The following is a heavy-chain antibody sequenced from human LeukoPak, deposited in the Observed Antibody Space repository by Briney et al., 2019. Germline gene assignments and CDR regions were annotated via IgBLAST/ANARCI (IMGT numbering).Heavy chain of an antibody. V-gene: IGHV5-51*01. CDR1: GYSFHTYW. CDR2: VYPGDSDV. D-gene: IGHD3-3*02. CDR3: ARHSMPVALITHFDY. J-gene: IGHJ4*02. Sequence: GESLKISCKVSGYSFHTYWIGWVRQMPGKGLEWMGIVYPGDSDVRYSPSFQGQVTISADKSISTAYLQWSSLKASDTAMYYCARHSMPVALITHFDYWGQGTLVTVSS.